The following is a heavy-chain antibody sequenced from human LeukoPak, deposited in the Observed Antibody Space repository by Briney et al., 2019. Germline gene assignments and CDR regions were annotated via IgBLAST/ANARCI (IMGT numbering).Heavy chain of an antibody. D-gene: IGHD1-14*01. CDR2: NCDTGSI. V-gene: IGHV4-59*01. J-gene: IGHJ4*02. Sequence: SETLSLTCTVSGGSISSDCWSWIRQPPGKGLEWIVYNCDTGSIKYNPSLESRVTISVDTSKNQFSLKLTSVTAADTAIYYCARVPLQYNTATHFDSWGQGTLVTVSS. CDR3: ARVPLQYNTATHFDS. CDR1: GGSISSDC.